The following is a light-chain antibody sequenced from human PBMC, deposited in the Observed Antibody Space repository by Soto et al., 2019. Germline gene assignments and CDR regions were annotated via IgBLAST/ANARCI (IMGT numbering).Light chain of an antibody. CDR2: DAS. J-gene: IGKJ1*01. CDR1: QSIASW. CDR3: QQYNTYG. V-gene: IGKV1-5*01. Sequence: DIQMTQSPSTLSASVGDRVTITCRASQSIASWLAWYQQKPGKAPELLIYDASTLKSGVPAKFSGSGSVTDFTLTISDLQPDDFATYYCQQYNTYGFGQGTKVDI.